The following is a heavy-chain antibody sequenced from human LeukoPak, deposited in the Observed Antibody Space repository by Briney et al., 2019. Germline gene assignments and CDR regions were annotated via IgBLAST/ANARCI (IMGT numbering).Heavy chain of an antibody. CDR1: GYTFTSYD. CDR2: MNPNSGNT. V-gene: IGHV1-8*01. CDR3: ARILLSSWTYDAFDI. Sequence: ASVKVSCKASGYTFTSYDINWVRRAPGQGLEWMGWMNPNSGNTGYAQKFQGRVSMTRNTSLTTAYMELSSLRSEDTAFYYCARILLSSWTYDAFDIWGQGTMVTVSS. D-gene: IGHD6-13*01. J-gene: IGHJ3*02.